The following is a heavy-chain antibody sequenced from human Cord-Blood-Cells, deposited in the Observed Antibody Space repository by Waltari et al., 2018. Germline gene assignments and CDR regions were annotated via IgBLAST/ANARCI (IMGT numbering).Heavy chain of an antibody. Sequence: QVQLVQSGAEVKKTGASVKASCKVSGYHLTELSMPWVRPAPGKGPAWTGGFDPEDGETIYAQKFQGRVTMTEDTSTDTAYMELSSLRSEDTAVYYCATARRPPPFDFWSGYEYFQHWGQGTLVTVSS. D-gene: IGHD3-3*01. J-gene: IGHJ1*01. V-gene: IGHV1-24*01. CDR2: FDPEDGET. CDR3: ATARRPPPFDFWSGYEYFQH. CDR1: GYHLTELS.